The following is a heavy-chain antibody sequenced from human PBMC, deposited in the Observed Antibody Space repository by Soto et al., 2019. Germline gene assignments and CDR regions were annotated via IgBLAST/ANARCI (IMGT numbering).Heavy chain of an antibody. V-gene: IGHV1-18*04. CDR3: ARGNPSYDFWSGYPSMDV. CDR1: GYTFTSYG. J-gene: IGHJ6*02. CDR2: ISAYNGNT. Sequence: GASVKVSCKASGYTFTSYGISWVRQAPRQGLEWMEWISAYNGNTNYAQKLQGRVTMTTDTSTSTAYMELRSLRSDDTAVYYCARGNPSYDFWSGYPSMDVWGQGTTVTVSS. D-gene: IGHD3-3*01.